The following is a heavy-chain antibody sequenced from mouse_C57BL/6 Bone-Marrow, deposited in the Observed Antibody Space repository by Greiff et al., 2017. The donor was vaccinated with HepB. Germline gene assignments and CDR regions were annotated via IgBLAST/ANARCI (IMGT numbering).Heavy chain of an antibody. Sequence: EVQLQQSGPELVKPGASVKISCKASGYTFTDYYMNWVKQSHGKSLEWIGDINPNNGGTSYNQKFKGKATLTVDKSSSTAYMELRSLTSEDSAVYYCARERVYDYDAHYFDYWGQGTTLTVSS. CDR1: GYTFTDYY. CDR2: INPNNGGT. V-gene: IGHV1-26*01. D-gene: IGHD2-4*01. J-gene: IGHJ2*01. CDR3: ARERVYDYDAHYFDY.